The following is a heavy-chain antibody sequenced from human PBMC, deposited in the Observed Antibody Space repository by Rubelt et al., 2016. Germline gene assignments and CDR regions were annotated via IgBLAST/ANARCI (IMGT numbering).Heavy chain of an antibody. J-gene: IGHJ4*02. V-gene: IGHV4-59*01. D-gene: IGHD3-3*01. Sequence: QVQLQESGPGLVKPSETLSLTCTVSGGSISSYYWSWIRQPPGKGLEWIGYIYYSGRTNYNPSLKSRVTISVDTSMNQFSLKLGSVTAAVTAVYYCAGGSTIFGVGSGYFDYWGQGTLVTVSS. CDR1: GGSISSYY. CDR3: AGGSTIFGVGSGYFDY. CDR2: IYYSGRT.